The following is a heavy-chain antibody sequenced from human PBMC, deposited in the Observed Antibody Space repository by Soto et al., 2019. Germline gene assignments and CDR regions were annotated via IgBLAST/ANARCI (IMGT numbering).Heavy chain of an antibody. CDR1: GGSISSGDYY. CDR3: ARDGSGSYYYYYGMDV. J-gene: IGHJ6*02. D-gene: IGHD3-10*01. Sequence: PSETLSLTCTVSGGSISSGDYYWSWIRQPPGKGLEWIGYIYYSGSTYYNPSLKSRVTISVGTSKNQFSLKLSSVTAADTAVYYCARDGSGSYYYYYGMDVWGQRTTVTVSS. V-gene: IGHV4-30-4*01. CDR2: IYYSGST.